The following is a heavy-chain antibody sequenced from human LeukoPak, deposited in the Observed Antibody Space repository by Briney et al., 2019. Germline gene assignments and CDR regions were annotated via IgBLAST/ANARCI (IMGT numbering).Heavy chain of an antibody. D-gene: IGHD2-2*02. V-gene: IGHV1-69*13. CDR2: IIPIFGTA. Sequence: GASVKVSCKASGGTFSSYAISWVRQAPGQGLEWMGGIIPIFGTANYAQKFQGRVTITADESTSTAYMELSSLRSEDTAVYYCARGNQPLLYRVRGSHFDYWGQGTLVTVSS. CDR3: ARGNQPLLYRVRGSHFDY. J-gene: IGHJ4*02. CDR1: GGTFSSYA.